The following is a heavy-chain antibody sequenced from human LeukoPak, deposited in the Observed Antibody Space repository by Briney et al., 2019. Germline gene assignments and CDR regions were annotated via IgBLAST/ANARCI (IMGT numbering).Heavy chain of an antibody. D-gene: IGHD4-17*01. J-gene: IGHJ5*02. V-gene: IGHV4-59*01. CDR3: ARENSYGDYVGWFDP. Sequence: SETLSLTCTVSGDSISSYYWSWIRQPPGKGLEWIGYIYYSGSTNYNPSLKSRVTISVDTSKNQFSLKLSSVTAADTAVYYCARENSYGDYVGWFDPWGQGTLVTVSS. CDR2: IYYSGST. CDR1: GDSISSYY.